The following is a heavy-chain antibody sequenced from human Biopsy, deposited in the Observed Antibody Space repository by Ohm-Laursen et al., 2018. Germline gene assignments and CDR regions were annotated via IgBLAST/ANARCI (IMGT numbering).Heavy chain of an antibody. CDR3: ARDVGSDLNSPSYVDF. CDR1: GYIFSSYG. D-gene: IGHD5-12*01. V-gene: IGHV1-18*01. J-gene: IGHJ4*02. CDR2: ISPYIGNT. Sequence: ASVKVSCKASGYIFSSYGISWVRQAPGQGPEWIGWISPYIGNTNYTQKFQDRVTMTTDTSTSTAYLDLTSLTSDDTAVYYCARDVGSDLNSPSYVDFWGQGSPVTVSA.